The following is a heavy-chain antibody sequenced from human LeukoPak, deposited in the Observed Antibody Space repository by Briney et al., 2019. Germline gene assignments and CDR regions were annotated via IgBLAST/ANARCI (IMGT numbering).Heavy chain of an antibody. CDR3: ARRVDILTGSKPGFRRYYYYFGMDV. Sequence: SETLSLTCAVYGGSFSGYYWSWIRQPPGKGLEWIGEINHSGSTNYNPSLMSRVTISVDTSKNQFSMKLSSVTDADTAVYYCARRVDILTGSKPGFRRYYYYFGMDVWGQGTTVTVSS. J-gene: IGHJ6*02. V-gene: IGHV4-34*01. CDR1: GGSFSGYY. CDR2: INHSGST. D-gene: IGHD3-9*01.